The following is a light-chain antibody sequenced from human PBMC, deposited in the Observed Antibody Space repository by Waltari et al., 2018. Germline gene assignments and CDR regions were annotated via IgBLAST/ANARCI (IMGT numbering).Light chain of an antibody. CDR2: DAS. CDR3: QQRSPWPSVT. J-gene: IGKJ4*01. Sequence: EIVLTQSPANLSLSPGARATVSCRASPSVGRHLAWYQQHPGQAPRLPTHDASDRAADAPARFSGSGSGTDFTLTISSLQPEDFVVYYCQQRSPWPSVTFGGGTKVEIK. V-gene: IGKV3-11*01. CDR1: PSVGRH.